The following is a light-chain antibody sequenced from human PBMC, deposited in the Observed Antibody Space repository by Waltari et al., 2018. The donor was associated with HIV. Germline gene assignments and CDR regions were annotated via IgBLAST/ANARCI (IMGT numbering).Light chain of an antibody. CDR1: SSNVGRNS. CDR2: KTN. J-gene: IGLJ2*01. CDR3: AAWDDSLNGPL. V-gene: IGLV1-44*01. Sequence: QSVLTQPPSASGTPGQRVTIPCSGSSSNVGRNSVSWYRQFPGTAPKLLIYKTNQRPSGVPDRFSGSKSGTSASLAISGLQSDDESVYYCAAWDDSLNGPLFGGGTQLTV.